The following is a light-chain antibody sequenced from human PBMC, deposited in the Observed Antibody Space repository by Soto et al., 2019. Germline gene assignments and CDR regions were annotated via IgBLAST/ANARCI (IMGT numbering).Light chain of an antibody. CDR2: GAY. CDR3: QQYGRSPAT. J-gene: IGKJ1*01. CDR1: QIVSRDN. Sequence: DIELTQSPCTLSLSPGERATLSCRASQIVSRDNLAWYQQKPGQAPRLLIHGAYTRATGIPDRFRGSAAGTDFTLTITSLEPEDFALYYCQQYGRSPATFGQGTKVDIK. V-gene: IGKV3-20*01.